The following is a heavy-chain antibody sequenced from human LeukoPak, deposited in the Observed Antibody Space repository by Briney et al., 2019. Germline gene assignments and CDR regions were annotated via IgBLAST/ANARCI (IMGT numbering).Heavy chain of an antibody. V-gene: IGHV4-38-2*01. CDR1: GYSISSGYY. D-gene: IGHD5-24*01. J-gene: IGHJ4*02. Sequence: SETLSLTCAVSGYSISSGYYWGWIRQPPGKGLEWIGSIYHSGSTYYNPSLKSRVTISVATSKNQFSLKLSSVTAADTAVYYCARLRRDGYNPFDYWGQGTLVTVSS. CDR3: ARLRRDGYNPFDY. CDR2: IYHSGST.